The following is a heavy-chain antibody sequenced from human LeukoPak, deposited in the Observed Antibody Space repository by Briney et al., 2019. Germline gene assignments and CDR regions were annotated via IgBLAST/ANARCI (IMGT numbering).Heavy chain of an antibody. J-gene: IGHJ3*01. CDR1: GFIFTGYY. D-gene: IGHD6-19*01. CDR3: ARDHPYSSGWYGREEALDL. V-gene: IGHV1-2*02. CDR2: INANSGGT. Sequence: ASVKVSCTASGFIFTGYYMHWVRQAPGQGLEWMGCINANSGGTNYAQKFQGRVTMTRDTSISTAYMDLSRLRSDDTAVYYCARDHPYSSGWYGREEALDLWGQGTTVTASS.